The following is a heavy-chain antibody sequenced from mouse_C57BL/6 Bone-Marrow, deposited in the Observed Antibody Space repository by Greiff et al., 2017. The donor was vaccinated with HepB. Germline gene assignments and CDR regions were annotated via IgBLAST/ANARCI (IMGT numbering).Heavy chain of an antibody. CDR2: INPNNGGT. V-gene: IGHV1-18*01. CDR1: GYTFTDYN. Sequence: VQLQQSGPELVKPGASVKIPCKASGYTFTDYNMDWVKQSHGKSLEWIGDINPNNGGTIYNQKFKGKATLTVDKSSSTAYMELRSLTSEDTAVYYGARRDYEYHYYAMDYWGQGTSVTVSS. J-gene: IGHJ4*01. CDR3: ARRDYEYHYYAMDY. D-gene: IGHD2-4*01.